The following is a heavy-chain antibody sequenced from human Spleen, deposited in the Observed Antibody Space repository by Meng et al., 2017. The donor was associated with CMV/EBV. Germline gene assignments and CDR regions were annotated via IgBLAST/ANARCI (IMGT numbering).Heavy chain of an antibody. CDR2: IYTSGST. CDR3: ARARGYCSGGSCYSGFDY. CDR1: GGSISSYY. Sequence: QETGPGLVNTSEALSLTCTVSGGSISSYYWSWIRQPAGKGLEWIGRIYTSGSTNYNPSLKSRVTMSVDTSKNQFSLKLSSVTAADTAVYYCARARGYCSGGSCYSGFDYWGQGTLVTVSS. D-gene: IGHD2-15*01. V-gene: IGHV4-4*07. J-gene: IGHJ4*02.